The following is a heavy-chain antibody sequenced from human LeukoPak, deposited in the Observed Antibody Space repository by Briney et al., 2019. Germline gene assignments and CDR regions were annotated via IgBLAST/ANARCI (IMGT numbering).Heavy chain of an antibody. CDR3: ASTGITLVRGVIA. J-gene: IGHJ4*02. Sequence: TSETLSLTCTVSGGSISSYYWNWIRQPPGKGLEWIGYIYSTGSTNYNPSLKSRVTISLDTSKNQFSLKLSSVTAADTAVYYCASTGITLVRGVIAWGQGTLVTVSS. D-gene: IGHD3-10*01. V-gene: IGHV4-59*12. CDR2: IYSTGST. CDR1: GGSISSYY.